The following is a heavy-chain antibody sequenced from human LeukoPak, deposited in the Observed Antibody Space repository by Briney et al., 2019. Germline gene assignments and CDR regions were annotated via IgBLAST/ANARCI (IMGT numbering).Heavy chain of an antibody. Sequence: GGSLRLSCAASGFTFSSYSMYWVRQAPGKGLEYVSAISSNGGSTYYANSVKGRFTISRDNSKNTLYLQMGSLRGEDMAVYYCAREVNWRFDYWGQGTLVSVSS. CDR1: GFTFSSYS. CDR2: ISSNGGST. J-gene: IGHJ4*02. V-gene: IGHV3-64*01. CDR3: AREVNWRFDY. D-gene: IGHD1-1*01.